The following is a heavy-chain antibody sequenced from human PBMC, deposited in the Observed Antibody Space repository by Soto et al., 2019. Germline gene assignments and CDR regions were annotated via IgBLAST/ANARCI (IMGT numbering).Heavy chain of an antibody. V-gene: IGHV3-15*01. D-gene: IGHD2-21*02. CDR3: VEGWTEF. J-gene: IGHJ4*02. CDR1: GFMFSSAW. Sequence: EVQLVESGGDLVEPGGSLRLSCVTSGFMFSSAWMSWVRQAPGKGLEWVGRIKSKTDGGARDYAAPVNGRFSISRDDSKSTLYLQMNSLRAEDTALYYCVEGWTEFWGQGPLVTVSS. CDR2: IKSKTDGGAR.